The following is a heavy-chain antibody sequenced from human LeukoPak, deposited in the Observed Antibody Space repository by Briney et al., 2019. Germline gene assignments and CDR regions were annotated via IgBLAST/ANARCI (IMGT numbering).Heavy chain of an antibody. Sequence: ASVKVSCKASGYTFTSYGISWVRQAPGQGLEWMGWISAYNGNTNYAQKFQGRVTMTTDTSTSTAYMELRSLRSDDTAVYYCARDRRDYYDSSGYWTFDYWGQGTLVTVSS. CDR3: ARDRRDYYDSSGYWTFDY. J-gene: IGHJ4*02. D-gene: IGHD3-22*01. V-gene: IGHV1-18*01. CDR1: GYTFTSYG. CDR2: ISAYNGNT.